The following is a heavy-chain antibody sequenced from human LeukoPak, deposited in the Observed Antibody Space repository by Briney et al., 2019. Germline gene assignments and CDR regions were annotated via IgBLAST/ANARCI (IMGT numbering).Heavy chain of an antibody. Sequence: PGGSLRLSCAASGFTFSSYAMHWVRQAPGKGLEWVAVISYDGSNKYYADSVKGRFTISRDNSKNTLYLQMNSLRAEDTAVYYCARDLSESSSFGSWGQGSLVTVSS. CDR2: ISYDGSNK. CDR1: GFTFSSYA. CDR3: ARDLSESSSFGS. D-gene: IGHD6-6*01. V-gene: IGHV3-30-3*01. J-gene: IGHJ4*02.